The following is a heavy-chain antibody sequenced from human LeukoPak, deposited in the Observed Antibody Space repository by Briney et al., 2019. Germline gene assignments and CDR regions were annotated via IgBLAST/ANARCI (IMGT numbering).Heavy chain of an antibody. Sequence: ASVKVSCKASGGTFSSYAISRVRQAPGQGLEWMGGIIPIFGTANYAQKFQGRVTITADKSTSTAYMELSSLRSEDTAVYYCATTVYYGSGREEAPELYYFDYWGQGTLVTVSS. V-gene: IGHV1-69*06. CDR1: GGTFSSYA. J-gene: IGHJ4*02. D-gene: IGHD3-10*01. CDR2: IIPIFGTA. CDR3: ATTVYYGSGREEAPELYYFDY.